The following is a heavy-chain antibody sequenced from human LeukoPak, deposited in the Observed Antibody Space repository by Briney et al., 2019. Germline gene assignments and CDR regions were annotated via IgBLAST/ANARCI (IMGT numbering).Heavy chain of an antibody. Sequence: PSETLSLTCTVSGDSISSYYWSWTRQPPGKGLEWLGNIHYSGSTSYSPSLRSRVTLSVDASRNEFSLNLNSVTAADTAIYYCATYDSSDPGFDSWGQGILVTVSS. D-gene: IGHD3-22*01. V-gene: IGHV4-59*01. CDR3: ATYDSSDPGFDS. J-gene: IGHJ4*02. CDR1: GDSISSYY. CDR2: IHYSGST.